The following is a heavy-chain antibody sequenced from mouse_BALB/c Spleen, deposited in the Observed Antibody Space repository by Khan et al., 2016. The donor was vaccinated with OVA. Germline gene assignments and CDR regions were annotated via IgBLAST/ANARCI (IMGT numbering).Heavy chain of an antibody. V-gene: IGHV3-2*02. CDR3: ARKNYYGSAVDY. CDR1: GYSITTNYA. Sequence: EVKLLESGPGLVKPSQSLSLTCTVTGYSITTNYAWDWIRQFPGNKLEWMGYISYSGSTSYNPSLKSRISITRDTSKNQFFLHLNSVTTEDTATYYCARKNYYGSAVDYWGQGTSVTVSS. CDR2: ISYSGST. J-gene: IGHJ4*01. D-gene: IGHD1-2*01.